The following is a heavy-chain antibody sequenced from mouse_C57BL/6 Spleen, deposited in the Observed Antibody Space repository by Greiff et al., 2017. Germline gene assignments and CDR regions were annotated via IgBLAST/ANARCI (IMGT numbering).Heavy chain of an antibody. Sequence: EVKLEESGGGLVQPGGSMKLSCVASGFTFSNYWMNWVRQSPEKGLEWVAQIRLKSDNYATHYAESVKGRFTISRDDSKSSVYLQMNNLRAEDTGIYYCTGLYDGYYEDYAMDYWGQGTSVTVSS. CDR1: GFTFSNYW. V-gene: IGHV6-3*01. CDR2: IRLKSDNYAT. J-gene: IGHJ4*01. CDR3: TGLYDGYYEDYAMDY. D-gene: IGHD2-3*01.